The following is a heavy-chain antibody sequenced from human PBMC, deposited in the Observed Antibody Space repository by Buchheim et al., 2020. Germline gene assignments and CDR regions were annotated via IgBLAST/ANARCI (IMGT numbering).Heavy chain of an antibody. CDR3: ARDLRYYDSSGYYDAFDI. D-gene: IGHD3-22*01. V-gene: IGHV4-59*01. J-gene: IGHJ3*02. Sequence: QVQLQESGPGLVKPSETLSLTCTVSGGSISSYYWSWIRQPPGKGLEWIGYIYYSGSTNYNPSLKSRVTISVDTSKNQFSLKLSSVTAADTAVYYCARDLRYYDSSGYYDAFDIWGQGT. CDR2: IYYSGST. CDR1: GGSISSYY.